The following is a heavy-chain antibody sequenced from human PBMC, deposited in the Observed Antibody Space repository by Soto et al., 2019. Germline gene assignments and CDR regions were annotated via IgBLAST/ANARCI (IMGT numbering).Heavy chain of an antibody. CDR3: ARDAVQSGGRWVYYYYGMDV. V-gene: IGHV3-74*01. J-gene: IGHJ6*02. CDR2: INSDGSST. Sequence: GSLRLSCAASGFTFSSYWMHWVRQAPGKGLVWVSRINSDGSSTSYADSVKGRFTISRDNAKNTLYLQMNSLRAEDTAVYYCARDAVQSGGRWVYYYYGMDVWGQGTTVTVSS. D-gene: IGHD1-1*01. CDR1: GFTFSSYW.